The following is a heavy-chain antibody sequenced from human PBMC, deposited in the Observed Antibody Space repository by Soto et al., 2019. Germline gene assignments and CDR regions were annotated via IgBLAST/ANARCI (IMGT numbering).Heavy chain of an antibody. CDR1: GFTVSSNY. V-gene: IGHV3-53*02. CDR2: IYSGGST. CDR3: AIAVAGYYYYYGMDV. Sequence: EVQLVETGGGLIQPGGSLRLSCAASGFTVSSNYMSWVRQAPGKGLEWVSVIYSGGSTYYADSVKGRFTISRDNSKNTLYLQMNSLRAEDTAVYYCAIAVAGYYYYYGMDVWGQGTTVTVSS. D-gene: IGHD6-19*01. J-gene: IGHJ6*02.